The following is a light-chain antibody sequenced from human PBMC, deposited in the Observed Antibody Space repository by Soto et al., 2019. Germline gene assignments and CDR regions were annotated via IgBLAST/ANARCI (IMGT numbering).Light chain of an antibody. J-gene: IGKJ2*01. CDR3: QQYGSSPRT. CDR2: GGS. Sequence: EIVLTQSPGTLSLSPGERATLSFRASQSLSSGQLVWYQQKPGQAPRLLIYGGSSRTTGNPSRFSGRGSGTDFTLTISRLEPEDVAVYYCQQYGSSPRTVGQRTKLEIK. CDR1: QSLSSGQ. V-gene: IGKV3-20*01.